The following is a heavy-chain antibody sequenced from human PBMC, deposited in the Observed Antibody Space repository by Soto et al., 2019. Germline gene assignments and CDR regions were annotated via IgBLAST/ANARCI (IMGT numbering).Heavy chain of an antibody. CDR2: VNPSGGNT. Sequence: ASVKVSCKASGYLFTAYSMHWVRLAPGQGLEWMGVVNPSGGNTGYAQKFQGRVTMTRNTSISTAYMELSSLRSEDTAVYYCARVKYDFWSGSRYYGMDVWGQGTTVTVSS. J-gene: IGHJ6*02. CDR1: GYLFTAYS. CDR3: ARVKYDFWSGSRYYGMDV. D-gene: IGHD3-3*01. V-gene: IGHV1-46*01.